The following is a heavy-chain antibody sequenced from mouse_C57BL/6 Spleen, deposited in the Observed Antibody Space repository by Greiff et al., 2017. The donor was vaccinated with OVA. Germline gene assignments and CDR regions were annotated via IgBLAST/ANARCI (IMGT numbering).Heavy chain of an antibody. J-gene: IGHJ2*01. CDR3: ARRGYCSPHFDY. D-gene: IGHD1-1*01. Sequence: VQLQQSGPELVKPGASVKISCKASGYSFTGYYMNWVKQSPEKSLEWIGEINPSTGGTTYNQKFKAKATLTVDKSSSTAYMQLKSLTSEDSAVYYCARRGYCSPHFDYWGQGTTLTVSS. CDR1: GYSFTGYY. V-gene: IGHV1-42*01. CDR2: INPSTGGT.